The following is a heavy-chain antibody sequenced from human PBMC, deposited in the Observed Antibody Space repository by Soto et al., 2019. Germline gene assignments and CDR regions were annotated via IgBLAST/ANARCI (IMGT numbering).Heavy chain of an antibody. CDR3: ASARTYYYGSGSPGAFDI. CDR1: GYTFTSYD. D-gene: IGHD3-10*01. CDR2: MNPNSGNT. Sequence: QVQLVQSGAEVKKPGASVKVSCKASGYTFTSYDINWVRQATGQGLEWMGWMNPNSGNTGYAQKFQGRVTMTRNTSISTAYMELSSLRSEDTAVYYCASARTYYYGSGSPGAFDIWGQGTMVTVSS. J-gene: IGHJ3*02. V-gene: IGHV1-8*01.